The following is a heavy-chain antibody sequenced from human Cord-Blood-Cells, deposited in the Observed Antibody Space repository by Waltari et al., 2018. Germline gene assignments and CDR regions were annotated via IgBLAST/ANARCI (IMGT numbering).Heavy chain of an antibody. D-gene: IGHD2-15*01. J-gene: IGHJ5*02. CDR2: MNPNSGNT. V-gene: IGHV1-8*03. Sequence: QVQLVQSGAEVKKPGASVKVSCKASGYTFTSYDINCVRQATGQGREWMGWMNPNSGNTGYAQKFQGRVTITRNTSISTAYMELSSLRSEDTAVYYCARVEVRATYNWFDPWGQGTLVTVSS. CDR3: ARVEVRATYNWFDP. CDR1: GYTFTSYD.